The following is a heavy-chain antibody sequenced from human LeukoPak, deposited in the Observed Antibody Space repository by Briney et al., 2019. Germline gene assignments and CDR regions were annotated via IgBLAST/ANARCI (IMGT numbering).Heavy chain of an antibody. J-gene: IGHJ5*02. V-gene: IGHV4-59*01. CDR1: GDSLSSYY. D-gene: IGHD2-2*01. CDR2: IYYSGST. CDR3: ARDLHCSSTSCPNWFDP. Sequence: SETLSLTRTVPGDSLSSYYWSWIRQPPGKGLEWVGYIYYSGSTNYNPSLKSRVTISVDTSKNQFALKLSSVTAADTAVYDCARDLHCSSTSCPNWFDPWGQGTLVTVSS.